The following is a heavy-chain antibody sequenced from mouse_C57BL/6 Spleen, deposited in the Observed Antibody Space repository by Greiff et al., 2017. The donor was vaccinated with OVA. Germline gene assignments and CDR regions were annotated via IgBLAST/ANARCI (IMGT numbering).Heavy chain of an antibody. V-gene: IGHV1-52*01. CDR1: GYTFTSYW. D-gene: IGHD3-1*01. J-gene: IGHJ2*01. CDR3: ARGATPDY. Sequence: VQLQQPGAELVRPGSSVKLSCKASGYTFTSYWMHWVKQRPIQGLEWIGNIDPSDSETHYNQKFKDKATLTVAKSSSTACMQLSSLASEDSAVYYCARGATPDYWGQGTTLTVSS. CDR2: IDPSDSET.